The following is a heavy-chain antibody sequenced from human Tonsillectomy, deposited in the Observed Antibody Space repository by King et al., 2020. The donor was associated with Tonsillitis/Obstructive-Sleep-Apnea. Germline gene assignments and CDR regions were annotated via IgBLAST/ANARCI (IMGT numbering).Heavy chain of an antibody. J-gene: IGHJ4*02. CDR1: GFTFDDYG. V-gene: IGHV3-20*04. D-gene: IGHD3-10*01. Sequence: VQLVESGGGVVRPGGSLRRSCAASGFTFDDYGMSWVRQAPGEGLEWVSGINSNGGSRGYADSVKGRFTISRDNAKNSLYLQMNSLRAEDTALYYWARGGSSGSYPFDYWGQGTLVTVSS. CDR3: ARGGSSGSYPFDY. CDR2: INSNGGSR.